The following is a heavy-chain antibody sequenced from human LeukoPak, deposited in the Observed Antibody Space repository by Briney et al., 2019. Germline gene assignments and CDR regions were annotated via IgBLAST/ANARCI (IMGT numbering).Heavy chain of an antibody. CDR1: GYTFTNNF. CDR3: ARDNSLRDTAWWFDP. V-gene: IGHV1-46*01. J-gene: IGHJ5*02. CDR2: TNPSGDNT. Sequence: ASVKVSCKASGYTFTNNFMHWVRQAPGQGLEWIGITNPSGDNTWYAQKFQGRVTMTRDMATSTDYLEVSSLRSEDTAVYYCARDNSLRDTAWWFDPWGQGTLVTVSS. D-gene: IGHD5-24*01.